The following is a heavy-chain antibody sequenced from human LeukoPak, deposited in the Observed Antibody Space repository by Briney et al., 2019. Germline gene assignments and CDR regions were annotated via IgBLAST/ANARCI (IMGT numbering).Heavy chain of an antibody. CDR2: INRGST. D-gene: IGHD5-24*01. CDR1: NGSFSNYY. V-gene: IGHV4-34*01. Sequence: SETLSLTCAVFNGSFSNYYWSWIRQSPGKRLEWIGEINRGSTNYNPSLKTRVTISVDTSENQFSLTLNSVTAADTAVYYCARGMGQFDSWGQGTLVCVSS. CDR3: ARGMGQFDS. J-gene: IGHJ4*02.